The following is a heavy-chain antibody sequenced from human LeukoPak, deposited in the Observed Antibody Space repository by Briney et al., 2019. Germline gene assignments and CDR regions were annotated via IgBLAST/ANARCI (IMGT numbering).Heavy chain of an antibody. CDR1: GFTFSSYG. CDR2: ISYDGSNK. J-gene: IGHJ4*02. D-gene: IGHD6-19*01. Sequence: GGSLRLSCAASGFTFSSYGMHWVRQAPGKGLEWVAVISYDGSNKYYADSVKGRFTISRDNPKNTLYLQMNSLRAEDTAVYYCAKGSSGWYGPLDYWGQGTLVTVSS. V-gene: IGHV3-30*18. CDR3: AKGSSGWYGPLDY.